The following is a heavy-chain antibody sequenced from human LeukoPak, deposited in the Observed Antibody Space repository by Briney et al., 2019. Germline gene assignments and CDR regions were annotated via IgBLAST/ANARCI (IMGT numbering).Heavy chain of an antibody. V-gene: IGHV1-46*01. CDR3: ARDLTPSGLRNPPYYYYGVDV. D-gene: IGHD1-26*01. CDR1: GYTFTSYY. CDR2: INPSGGST. Sequence: GASVKVSCKASGYTFTSYYMHWVRQVPGQGLEWMGIINPSGGSTSYAQKFQGRVTMTRDTSTSTVYMELSSLRSEDTAVYYCARDLTPSGLRNPPYYYYGVDVWGQGTTVTVSS. J-gene: IGHJ6*02.